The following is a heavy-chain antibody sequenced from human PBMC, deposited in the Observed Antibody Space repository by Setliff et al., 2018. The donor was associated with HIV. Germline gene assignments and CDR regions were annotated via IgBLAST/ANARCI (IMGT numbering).Heavy chain of an antibody. D-gene: IGHD4-17*01. CDR1: GYTFTNYY. CDR3: ARGTTATDYYYYMDV. V-gene: IGHV1-69-2*01. Sequence: ASVKVSCKASGYTFTNYYMHWVQQAPGKGLEWMGRVEPQHGEAIFAGKFQGRVTITADTSTDTAYMELSSLRSEDTAVYFCARGTTATDYYYYMDVWGKGTTVTVAS. CDR2: VEPQHGEA. J-gene: IGHJ6*03.